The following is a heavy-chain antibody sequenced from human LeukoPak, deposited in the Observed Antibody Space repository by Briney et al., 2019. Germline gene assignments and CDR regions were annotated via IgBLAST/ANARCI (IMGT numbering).Heavy chain of an antibody. V-gene: IGHV4-59*01. CDR1: GGSISIYY. CDR2: IYYSGST. D-gene: IGHD6-13*01. Sequence: SETLSLTCTVSGGSISIYYWSWIRQPPGKGLEWIGYIYYSGSTNYNPSLKRRVTISVDTSKNQFSQKRTAVTAADAAVYYCGRRVYIAAAHYGYWGQGTLVTVSS. J-gene: IGHJ4*02. CDR3: GRRVYIAAAHYGY.